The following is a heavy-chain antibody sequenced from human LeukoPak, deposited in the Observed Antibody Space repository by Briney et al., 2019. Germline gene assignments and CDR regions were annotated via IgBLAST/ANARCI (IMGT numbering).Heavy chain of an antibody. J-gene: IGHJ4*02. CDR1: GGSISSYY. Sequence: SETLSLTGTVSGGSISSYYWSWIRQPPGKGLEWIGYIYYSGSTNYNPSLKSRVTISVDTSKNQFSLKLSSVTAADTAVYYCAGGDESRFDYWGQGTLVTVSS. V-gene: IGHV4-59*01. CDR2: IYYSGST. CDR3: AGGDESRFDY. D-gene: IGHD3-16*01.